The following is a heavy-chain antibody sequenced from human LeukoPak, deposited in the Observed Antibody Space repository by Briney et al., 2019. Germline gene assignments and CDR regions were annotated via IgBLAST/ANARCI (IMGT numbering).Heavy chain of an antibody. CDR2: ISGSGGST. CDR3: AKGGGSYTLYYYYMDV. Sequence: GGSLRLSCAASGFTFISYWMSWVRQAPGKGLEWVSAISGSGGSTYYADSVKGRFTISRDNSKNTLYLQMNSLRAEDTAVYYCAKGGGSYTLYYYYMDVWGKGTTVTVSS. CDR1: GFTFISYW. D-gene: IGHD1-26*01. V-gene: IGHV3-23*01. J-gene: IGHJ6*03.